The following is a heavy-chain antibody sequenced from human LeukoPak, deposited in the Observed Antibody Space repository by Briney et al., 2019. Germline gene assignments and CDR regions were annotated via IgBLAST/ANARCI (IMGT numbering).Heavy chain of an antibody. CDR2: INHSGST. D-gene: IGHD3-10*01. J-gene: IGHJ4*02. V-gene: IGHV4-34*01. CDR1: GGSFSGYY. Sequence: SETLSLTCAVYGGSFSGYYWSWIRQPPGKGLEWIGEINHSGSTNYNPSLKSRVTISVDTSKNQFSLKLSSVTAADTAVYYCARSRGVEDYWGQGTLVTVSS. CDR3: ARSRGVEDY.